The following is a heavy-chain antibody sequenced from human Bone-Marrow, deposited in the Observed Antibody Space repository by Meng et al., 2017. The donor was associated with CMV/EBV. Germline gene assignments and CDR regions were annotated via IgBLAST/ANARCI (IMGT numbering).Heavy chain of an antibody. CDR1: GFTFDSSP. J-gene: IGHJ4*02. CDR2: INPNSGGT. Sequence: ASVKVSCKASGFTFDSSPVQWVRQAPGQGLEWMGWINPNSGGTNYAQKFQGRVTMTRDTSISTAYMELSRLRSDDTAVYYCARRSRISWTPLDYWGQGTRVTVYS. D-gene: IGHD2/OR15-2a*01. CDR3: ARRSRISWTPLDY. V-gene: IGHV1-2*02.